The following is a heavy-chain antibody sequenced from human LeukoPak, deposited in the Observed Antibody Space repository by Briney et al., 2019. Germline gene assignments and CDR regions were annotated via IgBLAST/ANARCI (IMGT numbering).Heavy chain of an antibody. J-gene: IGHJ3*02. CDR1: GFTFDDYA. Sequence: GGSLRLSCAASGFTFDDYAMHWVRQAPGKGLEWVSSISTNSGSIDYADSMKGRFVISRDNAKNSLYLQMNSLRPEDTALYYCAKTTGTNDAFDIWGQGTMVTVSS. V-gene: IGHV3-9*01. D-gene: IGHD1-1*01. CDR3: AKTTGTNDAFDI. CDR2: ISTNSGSI.